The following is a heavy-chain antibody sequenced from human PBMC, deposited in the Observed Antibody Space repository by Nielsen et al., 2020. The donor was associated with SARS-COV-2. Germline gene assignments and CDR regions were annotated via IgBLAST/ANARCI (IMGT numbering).Heavy chain of an antibody. V-gene: IGHV3-9*01. CDR2: ISWNSGSI. Sequence: CSASGFTFDDYVMHWVRQAPGKGLEWVSGISWNSGSIGYADSVKGRFTISRDNAKNSLYLQMNSLRAEDTALYYCAKDMGPVIWYFDLWGRGTLVTVSS. CDR1: GFTFDDYV. CDR3: AKDMGPVIWYFDL. J-gene: IGHJ2*01. D-gene: IGHD3-10*01.